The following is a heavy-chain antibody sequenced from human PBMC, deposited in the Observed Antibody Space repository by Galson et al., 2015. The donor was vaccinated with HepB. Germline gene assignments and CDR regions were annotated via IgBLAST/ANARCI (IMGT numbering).Heavy chain of an antibody. CDR2: ISRSGTV. J-gene: IGHJ6*03. V-gene: IGHV3-69-1*01. CDR1: GFFFSDYN. CDR3: ARDLFAVSPPPTNYMDV. D-gene: IGHD3-3*01. Sequence: SLRLSCAASGFFFSDYNMNWVRQAPGKGLERVSSISRSGTVSDADSLKGRSTISRDNAKNSLDLQVNSLIAEDTAVYYCARDLFAVSPPPTNYMDVWGTGTTVTVSS.